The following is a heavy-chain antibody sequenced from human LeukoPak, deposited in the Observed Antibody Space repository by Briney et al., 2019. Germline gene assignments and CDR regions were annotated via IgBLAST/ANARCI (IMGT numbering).Heavy chain of an antibody. CDR3: ARGVVTPQPSDY. D-gene: IGHD4-23*01. J-gene: IGHJ4*02. CDR2: IYYSGST. V-gene: IGHV4-59*01. Sequence: PSETPSLTCTVSGGSISSYYWSWIRQPPGKGLEWIGYIYYSGSTNYNPSLKSRVTISVDTSKNQFSLKLSSVTAADTAVYYCARGVVTPQPSDYWGQGTLVTVSS. CDR1: GGSISSYY.